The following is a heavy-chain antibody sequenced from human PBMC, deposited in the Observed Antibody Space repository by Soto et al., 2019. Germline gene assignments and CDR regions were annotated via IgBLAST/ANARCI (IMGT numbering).Heavy chain of an antibody. CDR2: ISSGSTYI. CDR1: AFIHSNYT. D-gene: IGHD2-15*01. CDR3: ARDRCSGGSCYRTYAFDI. V-gene: IGHV3-21*06. Sequence: GGSLSLSCAASAFIHSNYTMNWVRQAPGEGLEWVSSISSGSTYIYYADSVKGRFTISRDNAKNSLYLQMNSLRVEDTAVYYCARDRCSGGSCYRTYAFDIWGQGTLVTVSS. J-gene: IGHJ3*02.